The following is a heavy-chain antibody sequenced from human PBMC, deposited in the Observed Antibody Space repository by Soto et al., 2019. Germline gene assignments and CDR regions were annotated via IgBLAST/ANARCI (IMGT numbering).Heavy chain of an antibody. Sequence: GESLKISCQVSVDDFDRHWIAWVRQTPGRGLEWIGFIYPGDSETNYSPSFQGRVTISVDRSTTTAYLQWSGLKASDTATYYCERHCRAIVATTDPIDISGQGLKVTGS. CDR3: ERHCRAIVATTDPIDI. J-gene: IGHJ3*02. CDR2: IYPGDSET. V-gene: IGHV5-51*01. CDR1: VDDFDRHW. D-gene: IGHD1-26*01.